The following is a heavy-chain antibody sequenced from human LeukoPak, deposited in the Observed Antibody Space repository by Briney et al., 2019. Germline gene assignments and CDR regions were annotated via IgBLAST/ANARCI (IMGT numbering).Heavy chain of an antibody. V-gene: IGHV3-21*01. CDR1: GFTFSSYS. CDR3: ARVRKGSNVDDY. J-gene: IGHJ4*02. CDR2: ISSSSSYI. D-gene: IGHD1-14*01. Sequence: PGGPLRLSCAASGFTFSSYSMNWVRQAPGKGLEWVSSISSSSSYIYYADSVKGRFTISRDNAKNSLYLQMNRLRAEDTAVYYCARVRKGSNVDDYWGQGTLVTVSS.